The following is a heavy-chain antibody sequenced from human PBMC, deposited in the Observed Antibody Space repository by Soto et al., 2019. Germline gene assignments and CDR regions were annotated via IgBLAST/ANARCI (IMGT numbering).Heavy chain of an antibody. CDR1: GYTFTDYY. D-gene: IGHD5-18*01. CDR2: MYPKTGGS. V-gene: IGHV1-2*02. CDR3: AGLYRSAWVDTFDC. Sequence: ASVKVSCKAAGYTFTDYYLHWLRQAPGEGLEWMGWMYPKTGGSNYARKFQGRVTMTRDTSISTAYMELSSLRSDDTAVYYCAGLYRSAWVDTFDCWGQGTLVTVSS. J-gene: IGHJ4*02.